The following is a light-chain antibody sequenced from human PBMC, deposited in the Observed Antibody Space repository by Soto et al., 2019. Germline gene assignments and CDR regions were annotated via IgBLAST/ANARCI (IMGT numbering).Light chain of an antibody. CDR3: QQYDKSPYT. V-gene: IGKV3-20*01. J-gene: IGKJ2*01. CDR2: GAS. Sequence: TVLTQSPGTLSLFPGERATLSCRASQSLRSDSLAWYQHKPGQAPRVVIYGASTRATGIPDRFSGSGSGTDFTLTISRLEPEDFEVYYCQQYDKSPYTFGLGTKVDIK. CDR1: QSLRSDS.